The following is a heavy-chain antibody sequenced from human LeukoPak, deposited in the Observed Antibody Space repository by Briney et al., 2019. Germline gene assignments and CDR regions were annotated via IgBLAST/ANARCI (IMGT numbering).Heavy chain of an antibody. V-gene: IGHV1-2*06. CDR1: GCTFTGYY. J-gene: IGHJ3*02. D-gene: IGHD5-12*01. Sequence: ASVRVSCKASGCTFTGYYMHWVRQAPGQGLEWMGRINPNSGGTNYAQKFQGRVTMTRDTSISTAYMELSRLRSDDTAVYYCARDSGHDAFDIWGQGTMVTVSS. CDR2: INPNSGGT. CDR3: ARDSGHDAFDI.